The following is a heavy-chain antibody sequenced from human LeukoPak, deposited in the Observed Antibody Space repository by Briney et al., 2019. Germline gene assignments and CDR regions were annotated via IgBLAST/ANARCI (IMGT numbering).Heavy chain of an antibody. J-gene: IGHJ5*02. CDR3: ARGVGSSSSNWFDP. CDR2: IYHSGST. D-gene: IGHD6-6*01. Sequence: SETLSLTCAVSAYSISSGYYWGWIRQPPGKGLEWSGSIYHSGSTYYNPSLKSRVTISLDTSKNQFSLKLSSVTAADTAAYYCARGVGSSSSNWFDPWGQGTLVTVSS. CDR1: AYSISSGYY. V-gene: IGHV4-38-2*01.